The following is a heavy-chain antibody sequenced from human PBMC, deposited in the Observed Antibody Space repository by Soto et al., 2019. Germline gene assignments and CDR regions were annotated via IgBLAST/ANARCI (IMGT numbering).Heavy chain of an antibody. D-gene: IGHD3-10*01. CDR1: GFTFDDYA. CDR2: ISWNSGSI. J-gene: IGHJ4*02. V-gene: IGHV3-9*01. Sequence: GGSLRLSCAASGFTFDDYAMHWVRQAPGKGLEWVSGISWNSGSIGYADSVKGRFTISRDNAKNSLYLQMNSLRAEDTALYYCAKGISARGFGELFGHDFDYWGQGTLVTVSS. CDR3: AKGISARGFGELFGHDFDY.